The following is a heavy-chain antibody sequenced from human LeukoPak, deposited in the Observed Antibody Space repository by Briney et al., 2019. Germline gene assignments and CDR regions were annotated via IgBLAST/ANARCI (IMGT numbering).Heavy chain of an antibody. Sequence: GGSLRLSCAACGFPFSSYGVHGARQAPGKGLEWVAFIQFDGSNQYYADSVKGRFTISRDNSKNTLFLQMIDLRAEDTAVYYCAKNIGDYNSHYFDYWGQGTLVIVSS. CDR1: GFPFSSYG. J-gene: IGHJ4*02. V-gene: IGHV3-30*02. D-gene: IGHD2-21*02. CDR3: AKNIGDYNSHYFDY. CDR2: IQFDGSNQ.